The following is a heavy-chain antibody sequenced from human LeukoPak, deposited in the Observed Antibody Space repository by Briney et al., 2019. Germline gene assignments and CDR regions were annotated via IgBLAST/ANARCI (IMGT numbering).Heavy chain of an antibody. CDR1: GGSISSGGYY. Sequence: SETLSLTCTVSGGSISSGGYYWSWIRQPPGKGLEWIGEINHSGSTNYNPSLKSRVTISVDTSKNQFSLKLSSVTAADTAVYYCARDVVPAANGMDVWGQGTTVTVSS. V-gene: IGHV4-39*07. D-gene: IGHD2-2*01. CDR2: INHSGST. J-gene: IGHJ6*02. CDR3: ARDVVPAANGMDV.